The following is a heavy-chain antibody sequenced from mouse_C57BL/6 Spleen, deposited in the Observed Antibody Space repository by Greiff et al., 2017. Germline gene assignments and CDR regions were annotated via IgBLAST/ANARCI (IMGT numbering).Heavy chain of an antibody. D-gene: IGHD1-1*01. CDR2: IYPGSGST. CDR3: AIGITTVEDYFDY. V-gene: IGHV1-55*01. J-gene: IGHJ2*01. CDR1: GYTFTSYC. Sequence: QVQLQQPGAELVKPGASVKMSCKASGYTFTSYCITWVKQRPGQGLEWIGDIYPGSGSTNYNEKFKSKATLTVDTSSSTAYLQLSSLTSEDSAVYYCAIGITTVEDYFDYWGQGTTLTVSS.